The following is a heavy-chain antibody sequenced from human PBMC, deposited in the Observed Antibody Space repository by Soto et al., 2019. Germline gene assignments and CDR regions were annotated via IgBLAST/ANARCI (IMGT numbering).Heavy chain of an antibody. CDR3: ARDPIQLKKIPTLLSIAAAGTDYYYGMDV. CDR2: IWYDGSNK. Sequence: GGSLRLSCAASGFTFSSYGMHWVRQAPGKGLEWVAVIWYDGSNKYYADSVKGRFTISRDNSKNTLYLQMNSLRAEDTAVYYCARDPIQLKKIPTLLSIAAAGTDYYYGMDVWGQGTTVTVSS. D-gene: IGHD6-13*01. J-gene: IGHJ6*02. V-gene: IGHV3-33*01. CDR1: GFTFSSYG.